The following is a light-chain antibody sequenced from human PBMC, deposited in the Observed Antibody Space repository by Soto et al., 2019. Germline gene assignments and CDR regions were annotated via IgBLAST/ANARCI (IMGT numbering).Light chain of an antibody. CDR3: KSYAGSNTYV. J-gene: IGLJ1*01. V-gene: IGLV2-8*01. Sequence: QSVLTQPPSASGSPGQSFTISCTVTKIDIGVYDFVSWYQHLPGKAPRLIIYEVFQRPSGVPDRFSGSKSGNTASLTVSGLQAADEADYFCKSYAGSNTYVFGSGTKVTVL. CDR1: KIDIGVYDF. CDR2: EVF.